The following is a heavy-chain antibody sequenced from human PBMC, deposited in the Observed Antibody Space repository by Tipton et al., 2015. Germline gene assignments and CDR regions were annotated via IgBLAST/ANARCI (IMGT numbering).Heavy chain of an antibody. V-gene: IGHV4-38-2*01. CDR2: ISHSGST. J-gene: IGHJ4*02. CDR1: AYSISSDYY. Sequence: TLSLTCAVSAYSISSDYYWVWIRQPPGKGLEWIGTISHSGSTYYTPSLKSRVTISVDTSKTQFSLKMSSVTASDTAVYYCARARGRHGGLFDSWGQGILVTVSS. D-gene: IGHD4-23*01. CDR3: ARARGRHGGLFDS.